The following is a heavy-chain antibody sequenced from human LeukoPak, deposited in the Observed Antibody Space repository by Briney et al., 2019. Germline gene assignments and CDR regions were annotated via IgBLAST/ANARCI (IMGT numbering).Heavy chain of an antibody. CDR1: GYSFTNYW. D-gene: IGHD6-13*01. V-gene: IGHV5-51*01. CDR2: IYPGDSDT. J-gene: IGHJ5*02. CDR3: ARLKGPLAAADLNWFDP. Sequence: GESLKISCKGSGYSFTNYWIGWVRQMPGKGLEWLGIIYPGDSDTRYRPSFQGQVTISVDKSISTAYLQWSSLKASDTAMYYCARLKGPLAAADLNWFDPWGQGTLVTVSS.